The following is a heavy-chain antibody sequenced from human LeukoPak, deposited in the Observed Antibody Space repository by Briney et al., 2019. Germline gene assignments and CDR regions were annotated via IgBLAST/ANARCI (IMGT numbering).Heavy chain of an antibody. V-gene: IGHV3-7*03. CDR2: INQAGSQI. CDR1: GFTFTNHW. D-gene: IGHD6-13*01. Sequence: GGSLRLSCAASGFTFTNHWMSWVRQAPGKGLEWVANINQAGSQIYYVDSVKGRFTISRDSAKNSLHLQMNSLSAEDTALYYCARVPTAGRGFDCWGQGTLVTVSS. J-gene: IGHJ4*02. CDR3: ARVPTAGRGFDC.